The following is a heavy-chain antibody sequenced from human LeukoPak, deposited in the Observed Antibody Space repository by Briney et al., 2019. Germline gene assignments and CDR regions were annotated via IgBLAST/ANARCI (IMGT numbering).Heavy chain of an antibody. CDR3: ATLLLFSSSPVTKLHFDDY. CDR2: FDPEDGET. V-gene: IGHV1-24*01. D-gene: IGHD3-16*01. Sequence: ASVKVSCKVSGYTLTELSLHWVRQAPGKGLEWMGGFDPEDGETIYAQKFQGRVTMTEDTSTDTAYMELSSLRSEDTAVYYCATLLLFSSSPVTKLHFDDYWGQGTLVTVSS. CDR1: GYTLTELS. J-gene: IGHJ4*02.